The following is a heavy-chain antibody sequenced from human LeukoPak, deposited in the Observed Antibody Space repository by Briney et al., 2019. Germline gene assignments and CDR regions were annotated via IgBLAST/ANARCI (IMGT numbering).Heavy chain of an antibody. CDR3: ARDNSQLVLGAFDI. CDR2: FDPEDGES. J-gene: IGHJ3*02. D-gene: IGHD6-13*01. V-gene: IGHV1-24*01. CDR1: GYTLSELS. Sequence: ASVKVSCKVSGYTLSELSMHWVRQAPGKGLEWMGGFDPEDGESIYAQKFQGRVTMTRDMSTSTVYMELSSLRSEDTAVYYCARDNSQLVLGAFDIWGQGTMVTVSS.